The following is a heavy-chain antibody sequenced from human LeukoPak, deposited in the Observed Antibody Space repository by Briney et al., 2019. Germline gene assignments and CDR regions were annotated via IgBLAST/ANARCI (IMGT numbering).Heavy chain of an antibody. CDR2: INKDGSEK. D-gene: IGHD3-10*01. CDR3: ARLPRYYYGSGNGQNWFDP. Sequence: GGSLRLSCAASGFTFISYAIHWVRQAPGKGLEWVANINKDGSEKCYVDSVKGRFTISRDNANNSLYLQMNNLRAEDTAVYYCARLPRYYYGSGNGQNWFDPWGQGILVTVSS. J-gene: IGHJ5*02. CDR1: GFTFISYA. V-gene: IGHV3-7*01.